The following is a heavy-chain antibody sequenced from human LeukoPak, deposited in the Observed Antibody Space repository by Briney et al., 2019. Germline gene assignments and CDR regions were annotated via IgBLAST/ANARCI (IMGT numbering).Heavy chain of an antibody. Sequence: GGSLRLSCAASGFTFSSYSMNWVRQAPGKGLEWVSSISSSSSYIYYADSVKGRFTISRDNAKNSLYLQMNSLRAEDTAVYYCARRGSYCGGDCSYYFDYWGQGTLVTVSS. CDR1: GFTFSSYS. D-gene: IGHD2-21*02. CDR2: ISSSSSYI. J-gene: IGHJ4*02. V-gene: IGHV3-21*01. CDR3: ARRGSYCGGDCSYYFDY.